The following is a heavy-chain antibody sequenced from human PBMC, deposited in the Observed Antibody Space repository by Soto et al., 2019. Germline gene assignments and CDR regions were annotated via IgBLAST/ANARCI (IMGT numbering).Heavy chain of an antibody. CDR2: IIPIFGTA. D-gene: IGHD3-10*01. CDR3: ARGRFGELLRDQYYYYGMDV. J-gene: IGHJ6*02. Sequence: QVQLVQSGAEVKKPGSSVKVSCKASGGTFSSYAISWVRQAPGQGLEWMGGIIPIFGTANYAQKFQGRVTITADESTSKAYMELSSLRSEDTAVYYCARGRFGELLRDQYYYYGMDVWGQGTTVTVSS. V-gene: IGHV1-69*01. CDR1: GGTFSSYA.